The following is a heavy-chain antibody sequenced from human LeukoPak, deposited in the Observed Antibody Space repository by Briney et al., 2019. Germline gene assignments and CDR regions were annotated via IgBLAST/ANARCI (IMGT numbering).Heavy chain of an antibody. V-gene: IGHV4-39*07. Sequence: PSGTLSLTCTVSGGSISSSSYYWGWIRQPPGKGLEWIGSIYYSGSTYYNPSLKSRVTISVDTSKNQFSLKLSSVTAADTAVYYCARDWGKWNMVRGNAFDIWGQGTMVTVSS. D-gene: IGHD3-10*01. CDR3: ARDWGKWNMVRGNAFDI. CDR1: GGSISSSSYY. CDR2: IYYSGST. J-gene: IGHJ3*02.